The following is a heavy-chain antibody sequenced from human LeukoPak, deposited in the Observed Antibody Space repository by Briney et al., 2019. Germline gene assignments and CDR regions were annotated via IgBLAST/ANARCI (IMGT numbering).Heavy chain of an antibody. D-gene: IGHD1-26*01. CDR3: AREFSLVGVPYYFDY. CDR2: IYYSGST. Sequence: PSETLSLTCTVSGASITSDYWSWIRQPPGKGLQWIGFIYYSGSTNYNPSLKSRVTISVDTSKNQFSLKLNSVTAADTAVYYCAREFSLVGVPYYFDYWGQGTLVTVSS. CDR1: GASITSDY. V-gene: IGHV4-59*01. J-gene: IGHJ4*02.